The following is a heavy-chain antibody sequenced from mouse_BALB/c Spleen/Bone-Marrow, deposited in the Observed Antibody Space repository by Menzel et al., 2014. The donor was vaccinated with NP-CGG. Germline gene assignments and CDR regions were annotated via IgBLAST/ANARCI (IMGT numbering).Heavy chain of an antibody. CDR2: INPSTGYT. Sequence: QVQLKESGAELAKPGASVKMSCKASGHTFTSYWMHWAKQRPGQGLEWIGYINPSTGYTEYNQKFKDKPTLTADKSSSTACMQLSSLTSEESAVYFCARERFACWGQGTLVTISA. CDR3: ARERFAC. J-gene: IGHJ3*01. CDR1: GHTFTSYW. V-gene: IGHV1-7*01.